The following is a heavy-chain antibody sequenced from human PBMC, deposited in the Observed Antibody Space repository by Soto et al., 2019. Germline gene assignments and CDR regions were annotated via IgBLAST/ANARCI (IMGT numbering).Heavy chain of an antibody. D-gene: IGHD2-2*01. CDR3: ARDFRDSCRGTSCIYFDY. CDR2: ISANSGDT. Sequence: ASVKVSCKASGYTFTSYAMHWVRQAPGQGLEWVAWISANSGDTNSAQKFQDRVTLTTDTSTSTAYMDLRSLRSDDTAVYYCARDFRDSCRGTSCIYFDYWGQGTLVTVSS. CDR1: GYTFTSYA. V-gene: IGHV1-18*01. J-gene: IGHJ4*02.